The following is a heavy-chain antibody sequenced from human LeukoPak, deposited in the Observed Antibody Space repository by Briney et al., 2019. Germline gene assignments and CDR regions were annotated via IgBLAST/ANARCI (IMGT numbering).Heavy chain of an antibody. CDR1: GASVSRES. V-gene: IGHV4-4*07. CDR2: IYDTGST. CDR3: ARNGFRTYCGTGCYSDYMDV. J-gene: IGHJ6*03. D-gene: IGHD2-21*02. Sequence: PSETLSLTCTVSGASVSRESWTWIRQPAGKGLEWIGYIYDTGSTTHNPSLQSRLTMSVDTSKNQFSLKLTSVTAADTAVYYCARNGFRTYCGTGCYSDYMDVWGKGATVTVSS.